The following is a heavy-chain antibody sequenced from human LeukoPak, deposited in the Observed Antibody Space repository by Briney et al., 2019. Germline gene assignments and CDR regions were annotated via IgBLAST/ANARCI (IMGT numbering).Heavy chain of an antibody. Sequence: PGGSLRLSCAASGFTVSSNYMSWVRQAPGKGLEWVSVIYSGGSTYYADSVKGRFTISRDNSKNTLYLQMNSLRAEDTAVYYCARVRLEQWLVRRVGYYFDYWGQGTLVTVSS. J-gene: IGHJ4*02. CDR2: IYSGGST. D-gene: IGHD6-19*01. CDR1: GFTVSSNY. V-gene: IGHV3-53*01. CDR3: ARVRLEQWLVRRVGYYFDY.